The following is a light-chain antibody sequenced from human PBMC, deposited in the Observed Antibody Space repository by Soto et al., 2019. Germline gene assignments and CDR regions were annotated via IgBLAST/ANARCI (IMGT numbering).Light chain of an antibody. CDR1: QTISNW. CDR3: RSYDGDPIT. CDR2: AAS. Sequence: DIKLTQSPDSLSACVGCRVTIACRASQTISNWLAWYQQKPGKVPKVLIYAASTLHPGVPSRFSGSGSGTDFTLTINSLQPDDIATYFCRSYDGDPITFGQGSRLEIK. V-gene: IGKV1-27*01. J-gene: IGKJ5*01.